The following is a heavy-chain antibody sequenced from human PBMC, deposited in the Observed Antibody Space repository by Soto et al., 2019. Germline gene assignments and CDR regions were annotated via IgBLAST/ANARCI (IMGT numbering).Heavy chain of an antibody. CDR3: ARGGGAFCGSDCIRDFDI. D-gene: IGHD2-21*02. CDR2: IYRDGST. CDR1: GMTVGNTY. J-gene: IGHJ3*02. V-gene: IGHV3-66*01. Sequence: EVQLVESGGDLVQPGGSLRLSCVVSGMTVGNTYMSWVRQAPGKGLEWVSVIYRDGSTYYADSVKGRFSISRDNSKNTLYLQMNTLRDDHTAVYYCARGGGAFCGSDCIRDFDIWGQGTMVTVSS.